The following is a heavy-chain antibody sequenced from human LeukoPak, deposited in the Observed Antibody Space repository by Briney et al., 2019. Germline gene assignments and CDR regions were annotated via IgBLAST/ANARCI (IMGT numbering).Heavy chain of an antibody. CDR1: GFTFSDYY. CDR3: ARGAIFGVLKGIDAFDI. Sequence: GGSLRLSCAASGFTFSDYYMSWIRQAPGKGLEWVSYISSSGNTIYYADSVKGRFTISRDNAKNSLYLQMDSLRAEDTAVYYCARGAIFGVLKGIDAFDIWGQGTMVTVSS. D-gene: IGHD3-3*01. J-gene: IGHJ3*02. V-gene: IGHV3-11*04. CDR2: ISSSGNTI.